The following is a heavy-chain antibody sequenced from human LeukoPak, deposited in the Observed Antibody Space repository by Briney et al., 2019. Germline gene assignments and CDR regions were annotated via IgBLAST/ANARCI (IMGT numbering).Heavy chain of an antibody. J-gene: IGHJ4*02. D-gene: IGHD3-22*01. CDR1: GYTFTNFG. CDR3: ASAGQGYKYDTSAYYFDY. CDR2: ISAYNGNP. Sequence: ASVKVSCRASGYTFTNFGISWVRQAPGQGLEWIAWISAYNGNPTYAQKLQGRVTVTTDTSTNTAYMELRSRTSDDTAVYFCASAGQGYKYDTSAYYFDYWGQGTLVTVSP. V-gene: IGHV1-18*01.